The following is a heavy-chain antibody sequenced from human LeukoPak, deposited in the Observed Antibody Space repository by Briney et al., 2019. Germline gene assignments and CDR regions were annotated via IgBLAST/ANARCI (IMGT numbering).Heavy chain of an antibody. Sequence: PGGSLRLSCAASGFTFSSYAMSWVRQAPGKGLEWVSAISGSGGSTYYTDSVKGRFTISRDNSKNTLYLQMNSLRAEDTAVYYCAKDDWQWLPQGDDYWGQGTLVTVSS. CDR1: GFTFSSYA. CDR3: AKDDWQWLPQGDDY. J-gene: IGHJ4*02. CDR2: ISGSGGST. D-gene: IGHD6-19*01. V-gene: IGHV3-23*01.